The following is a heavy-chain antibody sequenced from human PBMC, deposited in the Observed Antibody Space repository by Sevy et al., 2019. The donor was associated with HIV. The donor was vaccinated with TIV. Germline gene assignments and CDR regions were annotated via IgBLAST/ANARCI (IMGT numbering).Heavy chain of an antibody. CDR2: INSDGSST. CDR3: ARVKGIPVAGIRWFDP. Sequence: GGSLRLSCAASGFTFSSYWMHWVRQAPGKGLVWVSRINSDGSSTSYADSVKGRFTISRDNAKNTLYLQMNSLRAEDTAVYYCARVKGIPVAGIRWFDPWGQGTLVTVSS. J-gene: IGHJ5*02. V-gene: IGHV3-74*01. CDR1: GFTFSSYW. D-gene: IGHD6-19*01.